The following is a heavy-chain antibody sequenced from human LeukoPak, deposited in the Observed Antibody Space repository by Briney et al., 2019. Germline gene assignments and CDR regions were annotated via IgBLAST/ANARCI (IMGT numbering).Heavy chain of an antibody. Sequence: GGSLRLFYAASGFTFSSYAMSGVREAPGKGLEGVSAISGSGGSTYSADSVKGRFTISRDNSKNTLYLQMNSLRAEDTAVYYCAKEQYCSGGSCYFFDYWGQGTLVTVSS. CDR1: GFTFSSYA. D-gene: IGHD2-15*01. V-gene: IGHV3-23*01. CDR3: AKEQYCSGGSCYFFDY. CDR2: ISGSGGST. J-gene: IGHJ4*02.